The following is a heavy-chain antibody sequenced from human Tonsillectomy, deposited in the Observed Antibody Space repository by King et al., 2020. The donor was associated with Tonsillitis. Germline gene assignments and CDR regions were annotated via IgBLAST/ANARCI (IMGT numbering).Heavy chain of an antibody. CDR2: IAYDGRNK. Sequence: VQLVESGGGVVQPGGCLRLSCAASGFTFSNYAMHWVRQAPGKGLEWVAFIAYDGRNKDHADSVKGRFIISRDNSKDTLFLEMNSLRVEDTAVYYCAEEGPAGATGATGFDPWGQGTLVTVSS. J-gene: IGHJ5*02. V-gene: IGHV3-30*02. CDR1: GFTFSNYA. D-gene: IGHD1-1*01. CDR3: AEEGPAGATGATGFDP.